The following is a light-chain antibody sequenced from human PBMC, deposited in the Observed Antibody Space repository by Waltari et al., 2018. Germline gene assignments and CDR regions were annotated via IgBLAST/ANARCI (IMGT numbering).Light chain of an antibody. CDR2: DLT. J-gene: IGLJ3*02. V-gene: IGLV2-14*01. CDR1: SSDVGFYNY. Sequence: QSALTQPASVSVSPGPSITISCTGTSSDVGFYNYVSWYQQHPGKTPTLISHDLTERPAGVSNRFSGSKSGNRASLTISGSQAEDGADYSCNSYAGSSSWVFGGGTKMTVL. CDR3: NSYAGSSSWV.